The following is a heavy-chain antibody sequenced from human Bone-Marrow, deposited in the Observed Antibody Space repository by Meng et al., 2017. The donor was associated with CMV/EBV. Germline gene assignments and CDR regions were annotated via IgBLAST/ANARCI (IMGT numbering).Heavy chain of an antibody. CDR1: GYTLTELS. D-gene: IGHD2-2*01. Sequence: ASVKVSCKVSGYTLTELSMHWVRQAPGKGLEWMGGFDPEDGETIYAQKFQGRVTMTEDTSTDTAYMELSSLRSEDTAVYYCARGVVVVPAAIGWFDPWGQGTLVTVSS. J-gene: IGHJ5*02. V-gene: IGHV1-24*01. CDR2: FDPEDGET. CDR3: ARGVVVVPAAIGWFDP.